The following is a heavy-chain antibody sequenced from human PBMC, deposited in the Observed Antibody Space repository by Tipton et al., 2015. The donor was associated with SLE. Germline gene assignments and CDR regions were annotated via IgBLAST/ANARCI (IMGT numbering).Heavy chain of an antibody. CDR2: IHYSGST. V-gene: IGHV4-59*01. D-gene: IGHD1-26*01. CDR3: ARDLYGGATSLDF. Sequence: SCTVSDASMNYFYWTWIRQPPGKGLEWIGYIHYSGSTNCDPSLRSRVTISIDTSKNQFSLNLRSVTAADTAVYYCARDLYGGATSLDFWGQGTLVTVSS. CDR1: DASMNYFY. J-gene: IGHJ4*02.